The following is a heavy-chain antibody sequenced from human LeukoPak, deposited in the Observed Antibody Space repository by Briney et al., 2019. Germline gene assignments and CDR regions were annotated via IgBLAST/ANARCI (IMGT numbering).Heavy chain of an antibody. J-gene: IGHJ4*02. V-gene: IGHV4-39*07. CDR2: IYYSGST. Sequence: SETLSLTCTVSGCSISSSSYYWGWLRQPPGKGLEWIGNIYYSGSTYYNPSLKSRVTISVDTSKNQFSLKLSSVTAADTAVFYCARRQWLVSDFDYWGQGTLVTASS. D-gene: IGHD6-19*01. CDR3: ARRQWLVSDFDY. CDR1: GCSISSSSYY.